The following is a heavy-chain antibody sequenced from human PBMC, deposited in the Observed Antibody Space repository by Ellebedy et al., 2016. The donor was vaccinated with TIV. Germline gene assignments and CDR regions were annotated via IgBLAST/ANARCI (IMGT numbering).Heavy chain of an antibody. V-gene: IGHV1-18*01. D-gene: IGHD5-12*01. J-gene: IGHJ4*02. Sequence: AASVKVSCKASGYPFFSYGISWIRQAPGQGLEWMGWISGYNGNTNYAQSLQGRVTMTRDTSTNTAYMELRSLKSDDTAVYYCAQGAYSAHENDLDHWGQGTLVTVPS. CDR3: AQGAYSAHENDLDH. CDR1: GYPFFSYG. CDR2: ISGYNGNT.